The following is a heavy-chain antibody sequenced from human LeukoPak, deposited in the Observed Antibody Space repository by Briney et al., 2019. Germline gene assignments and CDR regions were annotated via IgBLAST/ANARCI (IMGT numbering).Heavy chain of an antibody. V-gene: IGHV1-69*02. CDR2: IIPILGIA. J-gene: IGHJ4*02. CDR1: GGTFSSYT. CDR3: ARSYSSGYYPSDDADY. D-gene: IGHD3-22*01. Sequence: ASVKVSYKASGGTFSSYTISWVRQAPGQGLEWMGRIIPILGIANYAQKFQGRVTITADKSTSTAYMELSSLRSEDTAVYYCARSYSSGYYPSDDADYWGQGTLVTVSS.